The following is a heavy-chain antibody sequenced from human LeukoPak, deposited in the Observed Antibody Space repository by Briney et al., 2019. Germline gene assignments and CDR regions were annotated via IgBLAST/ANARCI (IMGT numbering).Heavy chain of an antibody. CDR1: GGSFIGYY. V-gene: IGHV4-34*01. CDR3: ARSYYDSSGYSNWFDP. Sequence: SETLSLTCAVYGGSFIGYYWSWIRQPPGKGLEWIGEINHSGSTNYNPSLKSRVTISVDTSKNQFSLKLSSVTAADTAVYYCARSYYDSSGYSNWFDPWGQGPLVTVSP. CDR2: INHSGST. J-gene: IGHJ5*02. D-gene: IGHD3-22*01.